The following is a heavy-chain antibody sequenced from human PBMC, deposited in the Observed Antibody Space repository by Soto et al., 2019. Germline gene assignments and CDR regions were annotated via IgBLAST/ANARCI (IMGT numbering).Heavy chain of an antibody. CDR2: IYDIGST. Sequence: ALSLTCTVSGGSSSSGGYYWSGILQHAGRGREWIGDIYDIGSTDYNASLKSRVTISVDTSKNQFSLKLSSVTAADTAVYYCARARTIAAAGTGRWFDPWGQGTLVPVSS. CDR3: ARARTIAAAGTGRWFDP. D-gene: IGHD6-13*01. V-gene: IGHV4-31*03. CDR1: GGSSSSGGYY. J-gene: IGHJ5*02.